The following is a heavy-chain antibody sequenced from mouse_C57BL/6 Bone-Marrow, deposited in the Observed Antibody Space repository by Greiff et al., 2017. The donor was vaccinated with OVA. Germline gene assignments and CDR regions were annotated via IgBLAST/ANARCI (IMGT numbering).Heavy chain of an antibody. Sequence: VQLQQSGAELVRPGASVTLSCKASGYTFTDYEMPWVKQTPVHGLEWIGAIDPETGGTAYNQKFKGKAILTADKSSSTAYMGLRSLTSEDSAVYYCTRGYSNYYAMDYWGQGTSVTVSS. CDR1: GYTFTDYE. D-gene: IGHD2-5*01. CDR2: IDPETGGT. J-gene: IGHJ4*01. V-gene: IGHV1-15*01. CDR3: TRGYSNYYAMDY.